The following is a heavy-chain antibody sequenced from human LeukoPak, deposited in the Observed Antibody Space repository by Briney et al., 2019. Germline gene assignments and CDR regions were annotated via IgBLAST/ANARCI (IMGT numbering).Heavy chain of an antibody. Sequence: SETLSLTCTVSGGSISSYYWSWIRQPPGKGLEWIGYIYYSGSTNYNPSLKSRVTISVDTSKNQFSLKLSSVTAADTAVYYCARESSTRTLGVAVAGGYKDAFDIWGQGTMVTVSS. D-gene: IGHD6-19*01. V-gene: IGHV4-59*01. CDR3: ARESSTRTLGVAVAGGYKDAFDI. CDR2: IYYSGST. J-gene: IGHJ3*02. CDR1: GGSISSYY.